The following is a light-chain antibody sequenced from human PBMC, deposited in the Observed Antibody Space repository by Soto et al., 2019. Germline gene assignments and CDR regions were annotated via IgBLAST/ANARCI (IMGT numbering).Light chain of an antibody. CDR1: SPNIGAGYD. V-gene: IGLV1-40*01. CDR3: QSYDSSLSGYV. CDR2: GNS. Sequence: QSVLTXPPSVSGAPGQRVTISCTGSSPNIGAGYDVHWYQQLPGTAPKLLIYGNSNRPSGVPDRFSGSKSGTSASLAITGLQAEDEADYYCQSYDSSLSGYVFGTGTKVTVL. J-gene: IGLJ1*01.